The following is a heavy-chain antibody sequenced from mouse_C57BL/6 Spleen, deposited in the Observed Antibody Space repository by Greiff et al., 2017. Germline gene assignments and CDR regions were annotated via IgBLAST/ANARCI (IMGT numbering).Heavy chain of an antibody. D-gene: IGHD1-1*01. Sequence: VKLQESGPELVKPGASVKISCKASGYAFSSSWMNWVKQRPGKGLEWIGRIYPGDGDTNYNGKFKGKATLTADKSSSTAYMQLSSLTSEDSVVYCGARSPFTTVVASDYWGQGTTLTVSS. CDR1: GYAFSSSW. J-gene: IGHJ2*01. V-gene: IGHV1-82*01. CDR2: IYPGDGDT. CDR3: ARSPFTTVVASDY.